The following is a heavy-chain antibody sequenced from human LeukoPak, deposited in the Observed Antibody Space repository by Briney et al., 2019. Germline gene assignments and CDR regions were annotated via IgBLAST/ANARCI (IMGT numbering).Heavy chain of an antibody. J-gene: IGHJ4*02. CDR3: AREPPHY. V-gene: IGHV3-48*03. Sequence: PGGSLRLSCAASGFTFSSYEMNWVRQAPGKGLEWVSYISGGGTTIFYADSVKGRFTISRDNAKNSLYLQMNSLRAEDTAVYYCAREPPHYWGQGTLVTVSS. CDR2: ISGGGTTI. CDR1: GFTFSSYE.